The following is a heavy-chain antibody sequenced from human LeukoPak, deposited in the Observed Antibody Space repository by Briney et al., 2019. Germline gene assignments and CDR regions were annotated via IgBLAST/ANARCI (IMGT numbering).Heavy chain of an antibody. Sequence: SVKVSCKASGYTFTSYAISWVRQAPGQGLEWMGRIIPILGIANYAQKFQGRVTITADKSTSTAYMELSSLRSEDTAVYYCARDGGFWDSSGYSGFDYWGQGTLVTVSS. CDR1: GYTFTSYA. CDR3: ARDGGFWDSSGYSGFDY. CDR2: IIPILGIA. V-gene: IGHV1-69*04. D-gene: IGHD3-22*01. J-gene: IGHJ4*02.